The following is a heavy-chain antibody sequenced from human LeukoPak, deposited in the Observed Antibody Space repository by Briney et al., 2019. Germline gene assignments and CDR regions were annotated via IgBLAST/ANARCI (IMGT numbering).Heavy chain of an antibody. CDR1: GYTFTSYA. CDR3: ARDGSSSSDLLNYYYYGMDV. Sequence: GASVKVSCKASGYTFTSYAVNWVRQAPGQGLEWMGWINTNTGNPTYAQGFTGRFVFSLDTSVSTAYLQISSLKAEDTAVYYCARDGSSSSDLLNYYYYGMDVWGQGTTVTVSS. V-gene: IGHV7-4-1*02. CDR2: INTNTGNP. J-gene: IGHJ6*02. D-gene: IGHD6-6*01.